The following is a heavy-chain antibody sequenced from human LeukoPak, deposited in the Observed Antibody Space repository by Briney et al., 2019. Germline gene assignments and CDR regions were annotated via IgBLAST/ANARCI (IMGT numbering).Heavy chain of an antibody. Sequence: AASVKVSCNASGGTFSSYAISWVRQAPGQGLEWMGGIIPIFGTANYAQKFQGRVTITTDESTSTAYMELSSLRSEDTAVYYCARGRVAAAGTEFDYWGQGTLVTVSS. CDR3: ARGRVAAAGTEFDY. CDR1: GGTFSSYA. J-gene: IGHJ4*02. V-gene: IGHV1-69*05. CDR2: IIPIFGTA. D-gene: IGHD6-13*01.